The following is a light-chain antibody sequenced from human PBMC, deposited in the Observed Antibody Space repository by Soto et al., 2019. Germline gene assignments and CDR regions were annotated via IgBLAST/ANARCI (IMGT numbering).Light chain of an antibody. J-gene: IGKJ4*01. CDR1: QTVLFSSNNKNF. Sequence: DIVMTQSPDSLAVSLGERATINCRSSQTVLFSSNNKNFLAWYQQKPGHPPKLLIYWASTRESGVPDRFSGSVSGTDFTLTISSLQAEDVAVYYCQQYYVTPPFTFGGGTKVEIK. V-gene: IGKV4-1*01. CDR3: QQYYVTPPFT. CDR2: WAS.